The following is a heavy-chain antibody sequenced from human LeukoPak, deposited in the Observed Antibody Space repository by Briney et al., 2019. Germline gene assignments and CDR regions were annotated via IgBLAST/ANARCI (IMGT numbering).Heavy chain of an antibody. Sequence: ASVTVSYKHSVYTFTHYYMHWVQQAPGKGLEWMGRVDPEDGETIYAQKFQGRVTITTDTSTDTVYLELSSLRSEDTAVYYCATVNRRGRWVRFLVHYYYMDVWGKGTTVTVSS. CDR1: VYTFTHYY. D-gene: IGHD3-3*01. CDR3: ATVNRRGRWVRFLVHYYYMDV. J-gene: IGHJ6*03. V-gene: IGHV1-69-2*01. CDR2: VDPEDGET.